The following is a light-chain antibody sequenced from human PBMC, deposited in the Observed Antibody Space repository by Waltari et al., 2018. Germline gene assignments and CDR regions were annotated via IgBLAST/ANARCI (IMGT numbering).Light chain of an antibody. J-gene: IGKJ1*01. CDR1: QSVLYSSNKKNY. CDR3: HQYYANPQT. Sequence: DIVMTQSPDSLAVSLGERATINRTSSQSVLYSSNKKNYLAWYQHNAGQPAKLPIYWASTRESGVPDRFSGSGSGTDFSLTINNLQPEDVAVYYCHQYYANPQTFGQGTRVEIK. V-gene: IGKV4-1*01. CDR2: WAS.